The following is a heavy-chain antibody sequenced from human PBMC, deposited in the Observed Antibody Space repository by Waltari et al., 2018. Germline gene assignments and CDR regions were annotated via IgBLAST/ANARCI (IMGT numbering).Heavy chain of an antibody. CDR1: GGSFSGYY. V-gene: IGHV4-34*01. D-gene: IGHD3-3*01. CDR2: INHSGST. J-gene: IGHJ4*02. CDR3: AINFWSGYYNPAGYFDY. Sequence: QVQLQQWGAGLLKPSETLSLTCAVYGGSFSGYYWSWIRQPPGKGLEWIGEINHSGSTNYNPSLKSRVTISVDTSKNQFSLKLSSVTAADTAVYYCAINFWSGYYNPAGYFDYWGQGTLVTVSS.